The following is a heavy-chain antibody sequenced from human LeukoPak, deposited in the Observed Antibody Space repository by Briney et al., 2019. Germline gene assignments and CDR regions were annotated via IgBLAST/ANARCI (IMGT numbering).Heavy chain of an antibody. CDR1: VFTFSSYA. CDR3: ARSQDTVTSPFDY. Sequence: GGSLRLSCAASVFTFSSYAMNWVRQAPGKGLEWVSYISGSSSYIYYADSVKGRFTISRDNANNSLYLQMNSLRAEDTAVYYCARSQDTVTSPFDYWGQGTLVTVSS. J-gene: IGHJ4*02. D-gene: IGHD2-21*02. CDR2: ISGSSSYI. V-gene: IGHV3-21*06.